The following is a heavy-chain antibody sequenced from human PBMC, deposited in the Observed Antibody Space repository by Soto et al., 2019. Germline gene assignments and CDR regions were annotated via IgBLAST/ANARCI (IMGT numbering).Heavy chain of an antibody. CDR1: GLSFSSCS. J-gene: IGHJ4*02. Sequence: GGYPRPAGAPSGLSFSSCSMKWVRQAPGKGLEWVSFIDLSGTTTYYRDSVKGRFTIFKDKSMNTVYLQMNSLTVEDAAVYYCTKDSVPDGIYSFDSWGQGALVTVSS. D-gene: IGHD2-15*01. CDR3: TKDSVPDGIYSFDS. CDR2: IDLSGTTT. V-gene: IGHV3-23*03.